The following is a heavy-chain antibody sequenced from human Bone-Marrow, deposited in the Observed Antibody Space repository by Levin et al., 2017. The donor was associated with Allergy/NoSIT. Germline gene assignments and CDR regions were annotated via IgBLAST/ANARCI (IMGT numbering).Heavy chain of an antibody. CDR2: ISSSGRT. CDR3: ARDDYSDLHRWI. CDR1: GGSVNSDTYY. D-gene: IGHD3-9*01. J-gene: IGHJ4*02. V-gene: IGHV4-61*01. Sequence: SETLSLTCTVSGGSVNSDTYYWSWIRQAPGMGLEWIGYISSSGRTYYNPSLLSRATISLHTSKNQFSLRLTSVTPADTAVYYCARDDYSDLHRWIGGQGSLVTVSS.